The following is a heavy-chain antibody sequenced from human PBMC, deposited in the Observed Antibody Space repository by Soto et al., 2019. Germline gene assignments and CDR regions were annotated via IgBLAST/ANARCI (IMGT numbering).Heavy chain of an antibody. Sequence: VQLVESGGGLVQPGGFLRLSCAASGFTFSSYWMSWVRQAPGKGLEWVANIKQDGSEKYYVDSVKGRFTISRDNAKNSLYLQMNSLRAEDTAVYYCARDWAEDQVLWSSAFDIWGQGTMVTVSS. D-gene: IGHD2-2*01. V-gene: IGHV3-7*01. CDR1: GFTFSSYW. J-gene: IGHJ3*02. CDR2: IKQDGSEK. CDR3: ARDWAEDQVLWSSAFDI.